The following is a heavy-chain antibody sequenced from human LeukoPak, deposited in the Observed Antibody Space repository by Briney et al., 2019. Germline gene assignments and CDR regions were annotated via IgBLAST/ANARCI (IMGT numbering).Heavy chain of an antibody. CDR3: AKDEATSGGGLAS. CDR1: GFAVSGTH. J-gene: IGHJ4*02. CDR2: MYTGGTT. V-gene: IGHV3-53*01. Sequence: PGGSLRLSCAASGFAVSGTHMSWVRQAPGKGLEWVSAMYTGGTTYYADSVMGRFTVSRVNSRNTLFLHMNSLRVDDTAVYYCAKDEATSGGGLASWGQGTLVTVSS. D-gene: IGHD3-16*01.